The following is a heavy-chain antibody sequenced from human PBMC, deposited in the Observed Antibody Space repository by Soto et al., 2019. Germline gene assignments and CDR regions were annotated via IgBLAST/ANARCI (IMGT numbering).Heavy chain of an antibody. CDR2: IIPIFGTA. Sequence: QVQLVQSGAEVKKPGSSVKVSCKASGGTFSSYDISWVRQAPGQGLEWMGGIIPIFGTANYAQKFQGRVTITADESTSTAYMELSSLRSEDTAVYFCARHVPTAGYYYGMDVWGQGTTVTVSS. V-gene: IGHV1-69*12. CDR1: GGTFSSYD. D-gene: IGHD2-2*01. J-gene: IGHJ6*02. CDR3: ARHVPTAGYYYGMDV.